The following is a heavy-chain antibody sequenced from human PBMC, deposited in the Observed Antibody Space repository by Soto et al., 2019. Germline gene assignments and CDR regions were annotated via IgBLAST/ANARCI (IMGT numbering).Heavy chain of an antibody. CDR1: GGTFSSYA. Sequence: SVKVSCKASGGTFSSYAISWVRQAPGQGLEWMGGIIPIFGTANYAQKFQGRVTITADESTSTAYMELSSLRSEDTAVYYCARDGTHGDLYQEYFYDYWGQGTLVTVSS. J-gene: IGHJ4*02. D-gene: IGHD4-17*01. V-gene: IGHV1-69*13. CDR2: IIPIFGTA. CDR3: ARDGTHGDLYQEYFYDY.